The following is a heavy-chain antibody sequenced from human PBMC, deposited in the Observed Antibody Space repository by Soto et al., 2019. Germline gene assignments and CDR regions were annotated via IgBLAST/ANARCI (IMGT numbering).Heavy chain of an antibody. CDR2: ISGSGGST. V-gene: IGHV3-23*01. CDR3: RWGVAGGHDAFDI. J-gene: IGHJ3*02. CDR1: GFTFSSYA. D-gene: IGHD6-19*01. Sequence: EVQLLESGGGLVQPGGSLRLSCAASGFTFSSYAMSWVRQAPGKGLEWVSAISGSGGSTYYADSVKGRFTISRDNSKNPLDLQMNSLRAEDTAVYYWRWGVAGGHDAFDIWGQGTMVTVSS.